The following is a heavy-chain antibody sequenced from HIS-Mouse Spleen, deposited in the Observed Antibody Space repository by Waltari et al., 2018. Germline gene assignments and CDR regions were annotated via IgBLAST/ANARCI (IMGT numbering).Heavy chain of an antibody. D-gene: IGHD6-13*01. CDR2: IYYSGST. CDR1: GGSIRSRSYS. Sequence: QLQLQESGPGLVKPSETLSLTCTVSGGSIRSRSYSWGWIRQPPGKGLEWIGSIYYSGSTYYNPSIKSRVTISVDTSKNQFSLKLSSVTAADTAVYYCAREIPYSSSWYDWYFDLWGRGTLVTVSS. J-gene: IGHJ2*01. V-gene: IGHV4-39*07. CDR3: AREIPYSSSWYDWYFDL.